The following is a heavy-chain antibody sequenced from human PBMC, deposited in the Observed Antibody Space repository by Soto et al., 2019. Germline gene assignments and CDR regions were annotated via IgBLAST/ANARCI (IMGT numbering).Heavy chain of an antibody. V-gene: IGHV3-30*03. CDR2: LSYDGTDG. J-gene: IGHJ4*02. Sequence: QVQLVESGGGVVQPGRSLRLSCTASGFTFRDYPIHWVRQAPGKGLEWVAVLSYDGTDGYYADSVKGRFTISRDTSKSTVYLQMDSLRGEDTAVYYCARGLYSRGYWGQGTLVTVSS. D-gene: IGHD3-16*01. CDR3: ARGLYSRGY. CDR1: GFTFRDYP.